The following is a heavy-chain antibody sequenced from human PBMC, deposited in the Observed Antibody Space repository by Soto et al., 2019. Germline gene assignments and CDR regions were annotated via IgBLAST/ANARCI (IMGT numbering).Heavy chain of an antibody. D-gene: IGHD4-17*01. J-gene: IGHJ6*02. V-gene: IGHV4-30-2*01. CDR1: GGSISSGGYS. Sequence: QLQLQESGSGLVKPSQTLSLTCAVSGGSISSGGYSWSWIRQPPGKGLEWIGYIYHSGSTYYNPSLKSRVTISVDRSKNQFSLKLSSVTDADTAVYYCATGLTTVTFGMDVWGQGTTVTVSS. CDR3: ATGLTTVTFGMDV. CDR2: IYHSGST.